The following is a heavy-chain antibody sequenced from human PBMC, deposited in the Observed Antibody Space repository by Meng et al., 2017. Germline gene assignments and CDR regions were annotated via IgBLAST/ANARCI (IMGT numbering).Heavy chain of an antibody. CDR2: ITKDGSRK. Sequence: QVQGVEYGGDVVPPGRSLTLSCAASGFIFSNYEMHWVRQAPGKGLEWVACITKDGSRKYYLGSVRGRFTISRDNSKNTLYLEMNSLRSEDTALYYCARDFDYWGQGTLVTVSS. V-gene: IGHV3-30*16. J-gene: IGHJ4*02. CDR1: GFIFSNYE. CDR3: ARDFDY.